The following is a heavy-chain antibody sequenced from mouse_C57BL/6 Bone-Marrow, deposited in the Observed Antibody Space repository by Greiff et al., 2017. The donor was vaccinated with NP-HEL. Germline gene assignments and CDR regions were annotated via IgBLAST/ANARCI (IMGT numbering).Heavy chain of an antibody. V-gene: IGHV10-1*01. CDR1: GFSFNTYA. J-gene: IGHJ4*01. CDR3: VREGFTTVVANFPYYDAMDY. CDR2: IRSKSNNYAT. Sequence: EVKLVESGGGLVQPKGSLKLSCAASGFSFNTYAMNWVRQAPGKGLEWVARIRSKSNNYATYYADSVKDRFTISRDDSESMLYLQMNNLKTEDTAMYYCVREGFTTVVANFPYYDAMDYWGQGTSVTVSS. D-gene: IGHD1-1*01.